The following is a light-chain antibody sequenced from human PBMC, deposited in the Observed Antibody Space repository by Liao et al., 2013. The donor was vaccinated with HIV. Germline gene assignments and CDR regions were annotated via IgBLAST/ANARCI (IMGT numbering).Light chain of an antibody. Sequence: SYVLTQPPSVSVAPGKTARITCGGNNIGFKSVHWYQQKSGQAPVVVIYYDSDRPSGIPERFSGSNSGNTATLTISGVETGDEADYYCQVWDHSSDQGVFGGGTKLTVL. CDR3: QVWDHSSDQGV. CDR2: YDS. V-gene: IGLV3-21*04. CDR1: NIGFKS. J-gene: IGLJ3*02.